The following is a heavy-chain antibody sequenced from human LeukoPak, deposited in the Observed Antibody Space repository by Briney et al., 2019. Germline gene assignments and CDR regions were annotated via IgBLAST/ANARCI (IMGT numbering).Heavy chain of an antibody. CDR3: ARLWSSGTTPIDY. J-gene: IGHJ4*02. CDR2: IYYSGST. D-gene: IGHD3-10*01. Sequence: SETLSLTCTVSGGSIGSYFWSWIRQPPGRGLEWIGYIYYSGSTNYNPSLKSRVTISVDTSKNQFSLKLNSVTATDTAVYYCARLWSSGTTPIDYWGQGTLVTVSS. V-gene: IGHV4-59*08. CDR1: GGSIGSYF.